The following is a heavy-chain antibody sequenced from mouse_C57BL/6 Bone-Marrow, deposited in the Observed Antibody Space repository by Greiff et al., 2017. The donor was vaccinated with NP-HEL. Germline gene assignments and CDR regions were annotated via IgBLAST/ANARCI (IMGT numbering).Heavy chain of an antibody. CDR2: IDPNSGGT. Sequence: QVQLQQPGAELVKPGASVKLSCKASGYTFTSYWMHWVKQRPGRGLEWIGRIDPNSGGTKYNEKFKSKATLTVDKPSSTAYMQLSSLTSEDSAVYYCARLITTVVAGTDWYFDVWGTGTTVTVSS. CDR3: ARLITTVVAGTDWYFDV. J-gene: IGHJ1*03. V-gene: IGHV1-72*01. D-gene: IGHD1-1*01. CDR1: GYTFTSYW.